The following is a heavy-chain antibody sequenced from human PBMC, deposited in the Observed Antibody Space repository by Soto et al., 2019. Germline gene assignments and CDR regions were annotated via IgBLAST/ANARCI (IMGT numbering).Heavy chain of an antibody. CDR1: GGSISSGGYS. D-gene: IGHD3-22*01. V-gene: IGHV4-30-2*01. CDR2: IYHSGST. Sequence: SETLSLTCAVSGGSISSGGYSWNWIRQPPGKGLEWIGYIYHSGSTSYNPSLKSRVSISVDKSKNQFSLKLSSVTAADTAVYYCARGLDSTYYYDSSGYPPAPFDYWGQGTLVTVS. CDR3: ARGLDSTYYYDSSGYPPAPFDY. J-gene: IGHJ4*02.